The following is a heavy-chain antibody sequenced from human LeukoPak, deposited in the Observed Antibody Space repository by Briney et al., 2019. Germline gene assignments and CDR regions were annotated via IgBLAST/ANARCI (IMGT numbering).Heavy chain of an antibody. Sequence: ASVKVSCKASGYTFTGYYMHWVRQAPGQGLEWMGWINPNSGGTNYAQKFQGRVTMTRDTSISTAYMELSRLRSDDAAVYYCARDYVDPYYYYYYMDVWGKGTTVTVSS. CDR2: INPNSGGT. V-gene: IGHV1-2*02. J-gene: IGHJ6*03. CDR3: ARDYVDPYYYYYYMDV. CDR1: GYTFTGYY. D-gene: IGHD5-12*01.